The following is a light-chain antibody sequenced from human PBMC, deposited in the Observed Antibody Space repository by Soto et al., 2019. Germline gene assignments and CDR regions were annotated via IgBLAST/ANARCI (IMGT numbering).Light chain of an antibody. Sequence: AIQMTQSPSSLSASVGDRVTITCRASQGIKNDLGWYQQRPGKGPKLLIYAASSLQSGVPSRFSGSGSGTVFTLTISSLQPEDFATYYCLQDYSFPYTFGQGTKLEIK. V-gene: IGKV1-6*01. CDR2: AAS. J-gene: IGKJ2*01. CDR1: QGIKND. CDR3: LQDYSFPYT.